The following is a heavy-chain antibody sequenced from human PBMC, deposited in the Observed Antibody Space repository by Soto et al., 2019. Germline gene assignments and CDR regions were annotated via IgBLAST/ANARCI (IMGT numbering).Heavy chain of an antibody. CDR3: ARDIVTEYGDAFDI. J-gene: IGHJ3*02. V-gene: IGHV1-18*04. D-gene: IGHD1-26*01. CDR1: GYTFTRYG. CDR2: ISAYNGNT. Sequence: RAPVKVSCTASGYTFTRYGISLVRQAPGQGLEWMGWISAYNGNTNYAQKFKGRVTMTTDTSTSTAYMELRSLRSDDTAVYYCARDIVTEYGDAFDIWGQGTMVTVS.